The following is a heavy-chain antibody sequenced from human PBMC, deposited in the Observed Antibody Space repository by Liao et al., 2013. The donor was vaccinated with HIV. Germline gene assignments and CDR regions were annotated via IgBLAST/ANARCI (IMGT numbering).Heavy chain of an antibody. D-gene: IGHD3-22*01. CDR2: IYDTGST. CDR3: RQRSVGESMIVVSYAGPDNDA. CDR1: GGAIRTDDYY. V-gene: IGHV4-30-4*08. J-gene: IGHJ3*01. Sequence: QVQLQESGPGLVKPSETLSLTCSVSGGAIRTDDYYWNWIRQAPGKGLEWIGYIYDTGSTYINPSLDSRVTMSVDTAKNQFSSEPEVSDCRRHGPSYYCRQRSVGESMIVVSYAGPDNDA.